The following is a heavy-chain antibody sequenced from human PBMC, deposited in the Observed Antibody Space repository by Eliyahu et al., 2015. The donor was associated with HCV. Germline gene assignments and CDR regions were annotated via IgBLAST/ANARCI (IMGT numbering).Heavy chain of an antibody. CDR3: APNDALEV. V-gene: IGHV4-34*01. Sequence: QVQLQQWGAGLLKPSETLSLTCALYGGSFSIHYWSWIRQPPGKGLEWIGEINHSGITNYNPSLKSRVTISVDTSKNQFSLKLNSVTAADTAVYYCAPNDALEVWGPGTTVIVSS. J-gene: IGHJ3*01. CDR2: INHSGIT. CDR1: GGSFSIHY.